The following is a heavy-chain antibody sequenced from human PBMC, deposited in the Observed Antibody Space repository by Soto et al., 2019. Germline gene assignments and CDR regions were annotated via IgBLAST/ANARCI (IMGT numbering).Heavy chain of an antibody. V-gene: IGHV4-4*07. D-gene: IGHD2-2*01. CDR3: ARGQRLSDSFEP. J-gene: IGHJ5*02. Sequence: SETLSLTCSVSGGTVSGYYWTWIRQPSGKGLEWMGRIYRSGNTKYNPSLQSRVTMSLDTSNNQFSLRLTSVTAADTAVYYCARGQRLSDSFEPGGQGTLVTGSS. CDR1: GGTVSGYY. CDR2: IYRSGNT.